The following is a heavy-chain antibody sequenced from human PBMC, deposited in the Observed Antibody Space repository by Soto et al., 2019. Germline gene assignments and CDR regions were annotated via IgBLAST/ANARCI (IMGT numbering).Heavy chain of an antibody. V-gene: IGHV3-33*08. CDR1: GFAFSTYG. D-gene: IGHD3-9*01. CDR2: IWADGSRQ. Sequence: QVQLVESGGGVIQPGKSLRLSCSASGFAFSTYGMHWVRQAPGKGLEWVAVIWADGSRQFYGDSVKGRFTISRDNSKNTLYLKMNSLRVDDAAVYYCVGGTGSWGLSDYWGQGTLVTVSS. CDR3: VGGTGSWGLSDY. J-gene: IGHJ4*02.